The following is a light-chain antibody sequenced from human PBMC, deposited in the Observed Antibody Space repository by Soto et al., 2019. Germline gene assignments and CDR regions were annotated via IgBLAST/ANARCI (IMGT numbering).Light chain of an antibody. CDR2: GAS. V-gene: IGKV3-20*01. Sequence: EIVLTRSPGTLSLSPGERATLSCRASQSVSNNYLALYQQKPGQAPRPLIYGASNRATGIPDRFSGSGSGTDFTLTISRLEPEDFAVYYWQQYGSSGTFGQGTKVEIK. CDR1: QSVSNNY. CDR3: QQYGSSGT. J-gene: IGKJ1*01.